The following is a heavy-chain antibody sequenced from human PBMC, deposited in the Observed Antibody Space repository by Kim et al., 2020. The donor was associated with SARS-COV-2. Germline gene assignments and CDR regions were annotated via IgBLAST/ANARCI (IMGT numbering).Heavy chain of an antibody. Sequence: YAAPVKGRFTISRDDSKNTLFLQMDSLKTEDTGVYYCTTGLKRYLENDYDYWGQGTLVTVSS. J-gene: IGHJ4*02. CDR3: TTGLKRYLENDYDY. V-gene: IGHV3-15*01. D-gene: IGHD1-26*01.